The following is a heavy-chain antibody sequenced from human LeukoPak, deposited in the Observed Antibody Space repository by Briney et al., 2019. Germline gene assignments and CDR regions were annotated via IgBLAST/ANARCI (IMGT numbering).Heavy chain of an antibody. Sequence: SVKASCKASGGTFSSYAISWVRQAPGQGLEWMGGIIPIFGTANYAQKFQGRVTITADKSTSTAYMELSSLRSEDTAVYYCARGDRDYDILTGYSKSWFDPWGQGTLVTVSS. CDR3: ARGDRDYDILTGYSKSWFDP. V-gene: IGHV1-69*06. CDR1: GGTFSSYA. D-gene: IGHD3-9*01. J-gene: IGHJ5*02. CDR2: IIPIFGTA.